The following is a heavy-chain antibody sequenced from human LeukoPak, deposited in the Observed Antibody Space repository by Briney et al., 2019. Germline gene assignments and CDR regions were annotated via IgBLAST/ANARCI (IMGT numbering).Heavy chain of an antibody. D-gene: IGHD3-10*01. CDR1: GGSISSNN. Sequence: ETLSLTCTVSGGSISSNNYYWGRIRQPPGKGLEWVSSISSSSSYIYYADSVKGRFTISRDNAKNSLYLQMNSLRADDTAVYYCARDRGGYYEIDYWGQGTLVTVSS. CDR3: ARDRGGYYEIDY. CDR2: ISSSSSYI. V-gene: IGHV3-21*01. J-gene: IGHJ4*02.